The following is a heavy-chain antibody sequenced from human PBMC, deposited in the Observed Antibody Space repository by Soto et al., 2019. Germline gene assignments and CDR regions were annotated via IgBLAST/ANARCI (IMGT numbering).Heavy chain of an antibody. CDR1: ASSFSKYY. CDR2: IYFNGNT. D-gene: IGHD3-16*01. J-gene: IGHJ4*02. Sequence: AXETLSLTCTVSASSFSKYYWTWIRQPPGKGLEWIGYIYFNGNTKYNPSLEGRPTISIDTSKKVFPLKLTSVTAADAAVYYCASVTFGGVVLAHWGQGTLVTVSS. V-gene: IGHV4-59*01. CDR3: ASVTFGGVVLAH.